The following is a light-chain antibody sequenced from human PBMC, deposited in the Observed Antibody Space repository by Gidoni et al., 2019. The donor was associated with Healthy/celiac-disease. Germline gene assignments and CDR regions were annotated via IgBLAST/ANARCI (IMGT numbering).Light chain of an antibody. CDR2: GAS. CDR1: QSVSSN. CDR3: QQYNNWPPGRT. J-gene: IGKJ1*01. Sequence: EIESTQPPPTQSVSPGERATLSCRASQSVSSNLAWYQQKPGQAPRLLIYGASTRATGIPARFSGSGSGTEFTLTISSLQSEDFAVYYCQQYNNWPPGRTFGQGTKVEIK. V-gene: IGKV3-15*01.